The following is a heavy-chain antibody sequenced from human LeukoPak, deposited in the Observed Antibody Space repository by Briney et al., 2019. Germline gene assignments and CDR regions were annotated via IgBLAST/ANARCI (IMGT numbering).Heavy chain of an antibody. CDR1: GGTFSSYA. CDR3: ARDTLRYSSSWTRYYYYYYMDV. J-gene: IGHJ6*03. CDR2: IIPIFGTA. Sequence: SVKLSCKSSGGTFSSYAISWERQAPGQGLEWMGGIIPIFGTANYAQKFQGRVTITADKSTSTAYMELSSLRSEDTAVYYCARDTLRYSSSWTRYYYYYYMDVWGKGTTVTVSS. D-gene: IGHD6-13*01. V-gene: IGHV1-69*06.